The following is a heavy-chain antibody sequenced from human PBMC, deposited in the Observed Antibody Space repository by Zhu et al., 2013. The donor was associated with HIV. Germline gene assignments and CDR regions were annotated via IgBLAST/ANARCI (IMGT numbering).Heavy chain of an antibody. J-gene: IGHJ6*03. CDR2: IYHSGST. D-gene: IGHD3-16*02. Sequence: VQLQESGSGLVKPSQTLSLTCAVSGGSISSGGYSWSWIRQPPGKGLEWIGYIYHSGSTYYNPSLKSRVTISVDRSKNQFSLKLSSVTAADTAVYYCARGRGMHYDYVWGSYPSNYYYYYMDVWGKGTTVTVSS. CDR1: GGSISSGGYS. CDR3: ARGRGMHYDYVWGSYPSNYYYYYMDV. V-gene: IGHV4-30-2*01.